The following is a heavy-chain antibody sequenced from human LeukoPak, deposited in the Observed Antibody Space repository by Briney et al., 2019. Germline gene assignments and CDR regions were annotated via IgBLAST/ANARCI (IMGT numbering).Heavy chain of an antibody. V-gene: IGHV1-46*01. CDR2: INPDGGNT. Sequence: ASVKVSCKASGYTFITYYMHWVRQAPGQGLEWVGQINPDGGNTRYAQRFHGRVILSTDMSTSTVYMEVSSLRSDDTAVFYCARHQGGRGGYWFDFWGQGTLVTVSS. CDR1: GYTFITYY. J-gene: IGHJ4*02. CDR3: ARHQGGRGGYWFDF. D-gene: IGHD3-22*01.